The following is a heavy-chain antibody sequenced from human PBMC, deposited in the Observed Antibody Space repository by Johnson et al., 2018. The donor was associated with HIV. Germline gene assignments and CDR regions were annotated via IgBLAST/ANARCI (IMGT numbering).Heavy chain of an antibody. Sequence: VQLVESGGGLVKPGGSLRLSCAASGFTFINAWMSWVRQAPGKGLEWVGRIHSQTDGGATDYAAPMKGRFTISRDDSKNTLYLQMNSLKTEDTAVYYCTTDQVGRSYGGKHHVWGQGTLVTVSS. CDR2: IHSQTDGGAT. CDR1: GFTFINAW. J-gene: IGHJ3*01. CDR3: TTDQVGRSYGGKHHV. V-gene: IGHV3-15*01. D-gene: IGHD3-10*01.